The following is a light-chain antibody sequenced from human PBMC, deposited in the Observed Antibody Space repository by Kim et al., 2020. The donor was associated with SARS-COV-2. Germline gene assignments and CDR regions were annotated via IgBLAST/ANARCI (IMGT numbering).Light chain of an antibody. V-gene: IGKV4-1*01. J-gene: IGKJ2*03. CDR3: QQYYTSRYS. CDR1: HIIFDSSDKKNF. CDR2: WAS. Sequence: ATINCNSCHIIFDSSDKKNFLAWYQQKLGQPPMLLVSWASTRESGVPDRFSGSGSGTDFTITISSLQAEDVAVYYCQQYYTSRYSFGQGTKLEI.